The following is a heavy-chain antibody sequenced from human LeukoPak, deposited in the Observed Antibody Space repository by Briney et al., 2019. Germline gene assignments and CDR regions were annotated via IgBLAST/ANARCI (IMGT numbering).Heavy chain of an antibody. J-gene: IGHJ4*02. CDR1: GGSFSGYY. Sequence: SETLSLTCAVYGGSFSGYYWSWIRQPPGKGLERIGYIYYSGSTNYNPSLKSRVTISVDTSKNQFSLKLSSVTAADTAVYYCARYYSSSWLPYFDYWGQGTLVTVSS. CDR2: IYYSGST. V-gene: IGHV4-59*01. CDR3: ARYYSSSWLPYFDY. D-gene: IGHD6-13*01.